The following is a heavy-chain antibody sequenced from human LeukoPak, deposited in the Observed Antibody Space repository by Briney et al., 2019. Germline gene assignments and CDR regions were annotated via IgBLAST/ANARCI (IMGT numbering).Heavy chain of an antibody. CDR3: AAAEGIAAAGY. CDR2: IRYDGSNK. J-gene: IGHJ4*02. V-gene: IGHV3-30*02. D-gene: IGHD6-13*01. Sequence: GGSLRLSCAASGFTFSSYGMHWVRQAPGKGLEWVAFIRYDGSNKYYADSVKGRFTISRDNSKNTLYLQVNSLRAEDTAVYYCAAAEGIAAAGYWGQGTLVTVSS. CDR1: GFTFSSYG.